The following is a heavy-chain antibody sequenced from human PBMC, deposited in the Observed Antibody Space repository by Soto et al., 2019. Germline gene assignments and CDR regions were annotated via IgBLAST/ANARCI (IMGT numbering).Heavy chain of an antibody. V-gene: IGHV5-51*01. Sequence: SLKISCKGSRYTFSNYWIGWVRQIPGKGLEWMGIIYPDDSDIRYSPSFKGQVTISADKSISTAYLQWSSLKASDTAMYYCARWAEGVTTPHFDYWGQGTLVTVSS. CDR3: ARWAEGVTTPHFDY. D-gene: IGHD4-4*01. CDR1: RYTFSNYW. CDR2: IYPDDSDI. J-gene: IGHJ4*01.